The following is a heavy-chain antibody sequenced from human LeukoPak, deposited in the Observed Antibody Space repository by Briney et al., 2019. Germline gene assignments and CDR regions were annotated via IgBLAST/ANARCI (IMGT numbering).Heavy chain of an antibody. Sequence: GGSLRLSCAASGFTFSSYSMNWVRQAPGKGLEWVAFIRYDGSNKYYADSVKGRFTISRDNSKNTLYLQMKSLRAEDTTVYYCAKGGGYEAQYYYYYLDVWGKGTTVTISS. CDR1: GFTFSSYS. D-gene: IGHD5-12*01. CDR3: AKGGGYEAQYYYYYLDV. CDR2: IRYDGSNK. J-gene: IGHJ6*03. V-gene: IGHV3-30*02.